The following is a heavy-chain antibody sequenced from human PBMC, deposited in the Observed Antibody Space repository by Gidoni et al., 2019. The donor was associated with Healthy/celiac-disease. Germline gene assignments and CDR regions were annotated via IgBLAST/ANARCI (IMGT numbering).Heavy chain of an antibody. CDR3: ARVVGATQPDWFDP. D-gene: IGHD1-26*01. V-gene: IGHV1-69*01. Sequence: QVQLVQSGAEVKKPGSSVKVSCKASGGTFSSYAISWVGQAPGQGLEWMGGIIPIFGTANYAQKFQGRVTITADESTSTAYMELSSLRSEDTAVYYCARVVGATQPDWFDPWGQGTLVTVSS. J-gene: IGHJ5*02. CDR1: GGTFSSYA. CDR2: IIPIFGTA.